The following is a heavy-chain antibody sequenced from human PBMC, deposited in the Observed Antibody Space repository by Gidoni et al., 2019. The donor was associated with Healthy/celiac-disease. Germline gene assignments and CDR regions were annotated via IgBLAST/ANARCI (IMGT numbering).Heavy chain of an antibody. CDR1: GFTFSSYA. D-gene: IGHD3-3*01. CDR3: AKDYYDFWSGYYGHLDY. V-gene: IGHV3-30-3*01. CDR2: ISYDGSNK. J-gene: IGHJ4*02. Sequence: QVQLVESGGGVVQTGRSLSLACAASGFTFSSYAMHWVRQAPGKGLEWVALISYDGSNKYYADSVKGRFTISRDNSRNTLYLQMNSLRAEDTAVYYCAKDYYDFWSGYYGHLDYWGQGTLGTVSS.